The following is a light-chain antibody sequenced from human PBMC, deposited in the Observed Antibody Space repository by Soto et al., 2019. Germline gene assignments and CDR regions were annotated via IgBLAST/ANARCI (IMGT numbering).Light chain of an antibody. V-gene: IGKV3-20*01. CDR2: GAS. CDR3: QQYGSSPLT. Sequence: EIVMTQSPATLSVSPGERATLSCRASQSLRSYLAWYQQKPGQAPRLLIYGASSRATGIPDRFSGSGSGTDFTLTISRLEPEDFAVYYCQQYGSSPLTFGGGTKVDIK. J-gene: IGKJ4*01. CDR1: QSLRSY.